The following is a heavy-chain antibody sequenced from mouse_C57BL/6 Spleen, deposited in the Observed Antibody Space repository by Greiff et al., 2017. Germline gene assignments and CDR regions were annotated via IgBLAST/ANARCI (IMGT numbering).Heavy chain of an antibody. CDR1: GYTFTSSW. CDR2: INPSSGYT. CDR3: ANYDYDGYYAMDY. V-gene: IGHV1-7*01. J-gene: IGHJ4*01. Sequence: QVQLQQSGAELAKPGASVKLSCKASGYTFTSSWMHWVKQRPGQGLEWIGYINPSSGYTKYNQKFKDKATLTADKSSSTAYMQLSSLTYEDSAVYYCANYDYDGYYAMDYWGQGTSVTVSS. D-gene: IGHD2-4*01.